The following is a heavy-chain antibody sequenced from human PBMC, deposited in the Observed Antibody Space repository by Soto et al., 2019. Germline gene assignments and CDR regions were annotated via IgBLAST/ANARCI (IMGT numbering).Heavy chain of an antibody. CDR2: IDGSGTVI. J-gene: IGHJ4*02. CDR3: ARELDVPSGSFDH. D-gene: IGHD1-1*01. CDR1: GFSFTTYE. V-gene: IGHV3-48*03. Sequence: EVHLVESGGNLVQPGGSLRLSCASSGFSFTTYEMNWVRQAPGKGLEWVSYIDGSGTVIYYAESVKGRFTISRDNAKNSLFLQMNSLRADDTAVYYCARELDVPSGSFDHWGQGTLVTVSS.